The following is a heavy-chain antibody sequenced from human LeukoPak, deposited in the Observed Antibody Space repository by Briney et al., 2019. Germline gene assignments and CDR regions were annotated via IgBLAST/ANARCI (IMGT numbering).Heavy chain of an antibody. D-gene: IGHD3-3*01. V-gene: IGHV4-61*08. CDR2: IYYSGST. CDR1: GGSISSGGYY. J-gene: IGHJ6*02. Sequence: PSETLSLTCTVSGGSISSGGYYWSWIRQHPGKGLEWIGYIYYSGSTNYNPSLKSRVTISVDTSKNQFSLKLSSVTAADTAVYYCARWYYDFWSGPTGGMDVWGQGTTVTVSS. CDR3: ARWYYDFWSGPTGGMDV.